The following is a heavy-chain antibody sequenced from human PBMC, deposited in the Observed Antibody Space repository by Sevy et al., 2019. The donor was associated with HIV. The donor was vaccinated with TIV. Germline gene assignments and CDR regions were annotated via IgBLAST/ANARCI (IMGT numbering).Heavy chain of an antibody. CDR1: GDTFTNNY. CDR3: VRADPDQPFDS. Sequence: ASVKVSCKASGDTFTNNYIHWVRQAPGQGLEWMGMVDPSAGNTTYAQKFQGRVTMTRDTSTSILYMELSSLRSEDTAVYYCVRADPDQPFDSWGQGTLVTVSS. V-gene: IGHV1-46*01. CDR2: VDPSAGNT. J-gene: IGHJ4*02.